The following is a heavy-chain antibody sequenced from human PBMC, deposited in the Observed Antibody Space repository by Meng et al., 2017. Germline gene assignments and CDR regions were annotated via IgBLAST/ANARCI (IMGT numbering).Heavy chain of an antibody. J-gene: IGHJ4*02. CDR1: GFTFSSYA. CDR3: ARDEQWLGFDY. D-gene: IGHD6-19*01. V-gene: IGHV3-30*04. Sequence: GGSLRLSCAASGFTFSSYAMHWVRQAPGKGLEWVAVISYDGSNKYYADSVKGRFTISRDNFKNTLYLQMNSLRAEDTAVYYCARDEQWLGFDYWGQGTLVTVSS. CDR2: ISYDGSNK.